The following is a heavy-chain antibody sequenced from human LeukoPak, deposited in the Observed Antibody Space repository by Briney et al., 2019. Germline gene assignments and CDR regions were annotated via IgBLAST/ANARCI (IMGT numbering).Heavy chain of an antibody. CDR1: GGSFGGYY. CDR3: ARGPWYSSTFMDV. Sequence: SETLSLTCAVYGGSFGGYYWSWIRQPPGKGLEWIGEINHSGSTNYNPSLKSRVTISVDTSKNQFSLKLSSVTAADTAVYYCARGPWYSSTFMDVWGKGTTVTVSS. D-gene: IGHD6-13*01. J-gene: IGHJ6*04. CDR2: INHSGST. V-gene: IGHV4-34*01.